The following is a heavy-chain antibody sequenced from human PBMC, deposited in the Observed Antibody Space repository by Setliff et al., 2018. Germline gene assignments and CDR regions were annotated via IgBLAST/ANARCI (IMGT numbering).Heavy chain of an antibody. CDR3: VPGRGS. D-gene: IGHD6-25*01. Sequence: GGSLRLSCAASTFTFSKYAVTWVRQAPGKGLQWVASIGASGHNTYYADFVKGRFTISRDNAKNSLYLQMNSLRAEDTAVFYCVPGRGSWGQGALVTVSS. CDR2: IGASGHNT. CDR1: TFTFSKYA. V-gene: IGHV3-23*01. J-gene: IGHJ5*02.